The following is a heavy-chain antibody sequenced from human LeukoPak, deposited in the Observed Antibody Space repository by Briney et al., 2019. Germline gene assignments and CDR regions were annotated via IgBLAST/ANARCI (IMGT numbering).Heavy chain of an antibody. V-gene: IGHV3-53*01. Sequence: GGSLRLSCAVSGFTVSSNYMSWVRQAPGKGLEWVSVLYSGGNTYYADSVKGRFTISRDNSKNTLYLQMNSLRAEDTAVYYCAKGGYYYDSPPGYWGQGTLVTVSS. CDR2: LYSGGNT. J-gene: IGHJ4*02. CDR3: AKGGYYYDSPPGY. D-gene: IGHD3-22*01. CDR1: GFTVSSNY.